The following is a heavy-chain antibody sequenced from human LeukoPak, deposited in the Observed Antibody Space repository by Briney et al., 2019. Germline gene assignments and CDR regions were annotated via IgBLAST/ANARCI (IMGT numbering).Heavy chain of an antibody. J-gene: IGHJ4*02. CDR1: GYTFTGYY. CDR3: ARAGVWFGETTDY. D-gene: IGHD3-10*01. CDR2: INPNSGGT. V-gene: IGHV1-2*02. Sequence: ASVKVSCKASGYTFTGYYMHWVRQAPGQGLEWMGWINPNSGGTNYAQKFQGRVTMTRDTSISTAYMELSRLRSDDTAVYYCARAGVWFGETTDYWGQGTLVTVSS.